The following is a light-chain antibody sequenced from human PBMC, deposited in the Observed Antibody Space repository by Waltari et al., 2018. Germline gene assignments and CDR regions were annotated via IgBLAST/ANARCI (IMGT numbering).Light chain of an antibody. CDR2: KAS. J-gene: IGKJ2*01. CDR3: QQYNSYPYT. Sequence: DIQMTQSPSTLSASIGDRVTITCGASQSMNNWLAWYQQKPGKAPKVLMYKASSLESGVPSRFSGSGSGTEFTLTISSLQPDEFATYYCQQYNSYPYTFGQGTKLEIK. V-gene: IGKV1-5*03. CDR1: QSMNNW.